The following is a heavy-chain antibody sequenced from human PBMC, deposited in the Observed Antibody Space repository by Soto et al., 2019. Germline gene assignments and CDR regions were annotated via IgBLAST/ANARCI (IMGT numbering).Heavy chain of an antibody. Sequence: GGSLRLSCAASGFTFSSYSMNWVRQAPGKGLEWVSSISSSSSYIYYADSVKGRFTISRDNAKNSLYLQMNSLRAEDTAVYYCARELGYYDSSGYVGLDYWGQGTLVTVS. CDR1: GFTFSSYS. V-gene: IGHV3-21*01. D-gene: IGHD3-22*01. CDR2: ISSSSSYI. CDR3: ARELGYYDSSGYVGLDY. J-gene: IGHJ4*02.